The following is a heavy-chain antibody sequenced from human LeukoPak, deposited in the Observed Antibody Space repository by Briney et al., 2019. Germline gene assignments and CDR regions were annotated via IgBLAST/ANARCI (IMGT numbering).Heavy chain of an antibody. D-gene: IGHD6-13*01. CDR1: GGSISSGDYY. V-gene: IGHV4-30-4*08. Sequence: SETLSLTCTVSGGSISSGDYYWSWIRQPPGKGLEWIGYIYYSGSTYYNPSLKSRVTISVDTSKNQFSLKLSSVTAADTAVYYCARLVVFRDSSRLFDYWGQGTLVTVSS. CDR3: ARLVVFRDSSRLFDY. CDR2: IYYSGST. J-gene: IGHJ4*02.